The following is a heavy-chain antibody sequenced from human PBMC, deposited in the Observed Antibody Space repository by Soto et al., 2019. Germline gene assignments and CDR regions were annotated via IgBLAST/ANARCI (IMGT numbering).Heavy chain of an antibody. V-gene: IGHV1-69*13. J-gene: IGHJ6*02. CDR1: GGTFSSYA. CDR2: IIPIFGTA. Sequence: SVKVSCKASGGTFSSYAISWVRQAPGQGLEWMGGIIPIFGTANYAQKFQGRVTITADESTSTAYMELSSLRSEDTAVYYCARDPYSVPGDYYYGMDVWGQGTTVTVSS. D-gene: IGHD1-1*01. CDR3: ARDPYSVPGDYYYGMDV.